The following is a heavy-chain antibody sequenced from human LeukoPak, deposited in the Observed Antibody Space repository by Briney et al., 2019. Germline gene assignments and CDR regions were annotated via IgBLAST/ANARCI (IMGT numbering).Heavy chain of an antibody. CDR2: IIPIFGTA. J-gene: IGHJ4*02. D-gene: IGHD1-26*01. V-gene: IGHV1-69*13. CDR1: GYTFTGYY. Sequence: SVKVSCKASGYTFTGYYMHWVRQAPGQGLEWMGGIIPIFGTANYAQKFQGRVTITADESTSTAYMELSSLRCEDTAVYYCARGLPARVGAGAYFDYWGQGTLVTVSS. CDR3: ARGLPARVGAGAYFDY.